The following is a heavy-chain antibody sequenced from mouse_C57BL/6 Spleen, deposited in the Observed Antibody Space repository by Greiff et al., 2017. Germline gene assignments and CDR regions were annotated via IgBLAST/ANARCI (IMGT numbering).Heavy chain of an antibody. CDR2: ISYDGSN. J-gene: IGHJ4*01. CDR3: APNNWDDAMDY. D-gene: IGHD4-1*01. CDR1: GYSITSGYY. Sequence: EVKLQESGPGLVKPSQSLSLTCSVTGYSITSGYYWNWIRQFPGNKLEWMGYISYDGSNNYNPSLKNRISITRDTSKNQFFLKLNSVTTEDTATYYCAPNNWDDAMDYWGQGTSVTVSS. V-gene: IGHV3-6*01.